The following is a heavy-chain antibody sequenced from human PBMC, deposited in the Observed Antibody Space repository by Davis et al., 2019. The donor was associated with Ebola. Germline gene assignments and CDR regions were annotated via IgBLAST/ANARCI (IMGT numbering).Heavy chain of an antibody. CDR2: TYYNSKWFH. D-gene: IGHD5-12*01. V-gene: IGHV6-1*01. CDR3: VRGWLRSAFDY. J-gene: IGHJ4*02. CDR1: GDSVSSTC. Sequence: HSQTLSLTCSISGDSVSSTCWNWIRQSPSRGLEWLGRTYYNSKWFHDYAVSVKSRITVDPDTSKNQFSLQLNSVTPEDTAVYYCVRGWLRSAFDYWGQGTLVTVSS.